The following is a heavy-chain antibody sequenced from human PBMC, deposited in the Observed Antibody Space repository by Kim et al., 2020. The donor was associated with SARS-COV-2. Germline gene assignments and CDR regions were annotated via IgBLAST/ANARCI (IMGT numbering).Heavy chain of an antibody. V-gene: IGHV4-39*01. D-gene: IGHD3-22*01. J-gene: IGHJ5*02. Sequence: SETLSLTCTVSGGSISSSSYFWVWIRQPPGKGLEWIGSIYYSGRTYYNPSLKSRVTKSVDTSKNQFSLKLSSVTAADTAVYYCARHRDYYDSGGYYYARGWFDPWGQGTLVTVSS. CDR3: ARHRDYYDSGGYYYARGWFDP. CDR1: GGSISSSSYF. CDR2: IYYSGRT.